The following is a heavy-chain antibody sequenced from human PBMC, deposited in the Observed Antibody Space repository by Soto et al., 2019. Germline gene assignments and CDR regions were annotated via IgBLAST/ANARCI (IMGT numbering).Heavy chain of an antibody. V-gene: IGHV1-18*01. D-gene: IGHD3-10*01. CDR2: ISAYKGNT. CDR1: GYTFTSYG. Sequence: ASVKVSFKASGYTFTSYGISWVRQAPGQGLEWMGWISAYKGNTNHAQKFQGRVTMTTDTSTSTAYMELRSLKSDDTAVYYCARDRSPGEDEFPHASEIWGQGTMVTVSS. CDR3: ARDRSPGEDEFPHASEI. J-gene: IGHJ3*02.